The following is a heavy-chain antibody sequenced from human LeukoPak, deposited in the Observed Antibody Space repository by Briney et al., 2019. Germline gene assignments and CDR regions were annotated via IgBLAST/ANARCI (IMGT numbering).Heavy chain of an antibody. V-gene: IGHV4-61*02. CDR3: ARDKLVRGVRVAYWFDP. D-gene: IGHD3-10*01. Sequence: SETLSLTCTVSGASVNSGGYYWTWIRQAAGKGLEWIGRISSSGTTSYNPSLESRVTISIDTSKNQVSLKLTSVTAADTAVYYCARDKLVRGVRVAYWFDPWGQGTLVTVSS. J-gene: IGHJ5*02. CDR2: ISSSGTT. CDR1: GASVNSGGYY.